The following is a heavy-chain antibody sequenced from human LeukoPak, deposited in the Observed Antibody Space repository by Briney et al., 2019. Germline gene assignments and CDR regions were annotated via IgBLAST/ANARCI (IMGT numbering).Heavy chain of an antibody. CDR1: GFTFSSYA. D-gene: IGHD6-19*01. Sequence: GGSLRLSCAASGFTFSSYAMSWVRQAPGKGLERVSAISGSGGSTYYADSVKGRFTISRDNSKNTLYLQMNSLRAEDTAVYYCAKDLDSSGWTGGHVGYFDYWAQGTLVTVSS. CDR3: AKDLDSSGWTGGHVGYFDY. CDR2: ISGSGGST. J-gene: IGHJ4*02. V-gene: IGHV3-23*01.